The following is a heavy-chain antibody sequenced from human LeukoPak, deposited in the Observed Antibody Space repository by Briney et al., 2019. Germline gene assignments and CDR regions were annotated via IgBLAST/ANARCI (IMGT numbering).Heavy chain of an antibody. D-gene: IGHD6-19*01. Sequence: GESLKISCKGSGYSFTSNRIGWVRQMPGKGLEWMGIIYPGDSDTRYSPSFQGQVTISADKSISTAYLQWSSLKASDAAIYYCARRDSSGFFDYWGQGTLVTVSS. CDR2: IYPGDSDT. CDR1: GYSFTSNR. V-gene: IGHV5-51*01. J-gene: IGHJ4*02. CDR3: ARRDSSGFFDY.